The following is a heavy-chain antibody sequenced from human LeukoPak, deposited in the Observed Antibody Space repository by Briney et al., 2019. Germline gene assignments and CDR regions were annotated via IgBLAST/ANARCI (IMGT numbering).Heavy chain of an antibody. CDR2: ISGSGGST. J-gene: IGHJ4*02. CDR1: GFTFTSYA. CDR3: AKDIVVVVAAPHFFDY. D-gene: IGHD2-15*01. V-gene: IGHV3-23*01. Sequence: GGSLRLSCAASGFTFTSYAMSWARHAPGKGLQWGSAISGSGGSTYYADSVKGRFTISRDNSKNTLYLQMNSLRAEDTAVYYCAKDIVVVVAAPHFFDYWGQGTLVTVSS.